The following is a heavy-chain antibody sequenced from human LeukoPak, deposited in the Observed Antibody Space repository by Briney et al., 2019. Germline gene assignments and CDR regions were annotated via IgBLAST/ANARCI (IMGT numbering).Heavy chain of an antibody. CDR3: ARGPTLGLDI. CDR2: INPNSGDT. J-gene: IGHJ3*02. Sequence: ASVKVSCKASGYTFTSYAISWVRQAPGQGLEWMGWINPNSGDTTLLQRFPGRVTMTRDTSIITAYMELSSLTSDDTGMYYCARGPTLGLDIWGQGTMVTVSS. CDR1: GYTFTSYA. V-gene: IGHV1-2*02.